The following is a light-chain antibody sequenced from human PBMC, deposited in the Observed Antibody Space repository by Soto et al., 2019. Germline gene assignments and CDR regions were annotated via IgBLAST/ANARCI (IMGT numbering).Light chain of an antibody. CDR3: QQYYLPPLT. CDR1: QSVLYSSNNKNY. V-gene: IGKV4-1*01. Sequence: DFVMTQSPDSLAVSLGERATINCKSSQSVLYSSNNKNYLAWYQQKPGQPPKLLIYWASTRESGVPDRFSGSGSGTDFTLTISSLQAEDVAVYYCQQYYLPPLTF. J-gene: IGKJ1*01. CDR2: WAS.